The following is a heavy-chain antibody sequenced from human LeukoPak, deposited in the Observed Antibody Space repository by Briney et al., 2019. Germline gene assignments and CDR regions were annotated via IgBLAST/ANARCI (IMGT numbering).Heavy chain of an antibody. D-gene: IGHD3-16*01. Sequence: PSETLSLTCAVSGGSISSGGYYWSWIRQHPGKGLEWIGYIYYSGSTYYNPSLKSRVTISVDTSKNQFSLKLSSVTAADTAVYYCARVGTMRGEGDFDCWGQGTLVTVSS. CDR1: GGSISSGGYY. CDR3: ARVGTMRGEGDFDC. J-gene: IGHJ4*02. CDR2: IYYSGST. V-gene: IGHV4-31*11.